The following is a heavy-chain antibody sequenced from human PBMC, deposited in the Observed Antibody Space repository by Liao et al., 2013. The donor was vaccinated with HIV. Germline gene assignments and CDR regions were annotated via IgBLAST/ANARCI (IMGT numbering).Heavy chain of an antibody. CDR1: GASISSRSYY. D-gene: IGHD3-3*01. CDR2: MHQSGTT. V-gene: IGHV4-39*07. CDR3: ARANFYDFWSYAFDI. J-gene: IGHJ3*02. Sequence: QLQLQESGPGLAKPSETLSLTCTVSGASISSRSYYWDWIRQPPGKGLEWIGNMHQSGTTYYNPSLKSRVTISLDTSKNQFSLKLSSVTAADTAVYYCARANFYDFWSYAFDIWGQGTMVTVSS.